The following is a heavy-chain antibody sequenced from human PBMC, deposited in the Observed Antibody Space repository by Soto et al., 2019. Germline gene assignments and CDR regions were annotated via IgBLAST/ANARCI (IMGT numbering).Heavy chain of an antibody. V-gene: IGHV3-48*02. CDR3: ARLPKGSLVTA. CDR2: ISSSSDST. CDR1: GFRFSEHS. D-gene: IGHD2-21*02. J-gene: IGHJ4*02. Sequence: LRLSCVGSGFRFSEHSMNWVRQAPGKGLQWVSYISSSSDSTYYADSVKGRFTVSRDNAKNALFLQMNSLRDDDTATYYCARLPKGSLVTAWGQGGRVTVSS.